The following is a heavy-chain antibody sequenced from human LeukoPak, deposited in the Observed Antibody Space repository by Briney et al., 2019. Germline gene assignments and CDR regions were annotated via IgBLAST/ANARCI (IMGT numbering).Heavy chain of an antibody. Sequence: GGSLRLSCAASGFTFSSYSMNWVRQAPGKGREWVSSISGSSSYIYYADSVKGRFTISRDNAKNSLYLQMNSLRAEDTAVYYCARALPHEYYYDSSGYPDYWGQGTLVTVSS. J-gene: IGHJ4*02. D-gene: IGHD3-22*01. CDR1: GFTFSSYS. V-gene: IGHV3-21*01. CDR2: ISGSSSYI. CDR3: ARALPHEYYYDSSGYPDY.